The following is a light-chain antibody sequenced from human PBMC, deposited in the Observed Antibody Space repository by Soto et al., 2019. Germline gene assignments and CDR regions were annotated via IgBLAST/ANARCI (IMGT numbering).Light chain of an antibody. V-gene: IGLV1-40*01. J-gene: IGLJ3*02. CDR1: SSNIGAGYN. CDR3: QSYDSSLSGSNV. Sequence: QPVLTQPPSVSGAPGQRVTISCTGSSSNIGAGYNVHWYQQLPGTAPKLLIYDNNNRPSGVSDRFSGSKSGTSASLAITGLQAEDEADYYCQSYDSSLSGSNVFGGGTKVTVL. CDR2: DNN.